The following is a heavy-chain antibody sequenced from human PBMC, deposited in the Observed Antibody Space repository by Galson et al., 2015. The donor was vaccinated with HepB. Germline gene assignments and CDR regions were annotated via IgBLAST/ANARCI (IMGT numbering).Heavy chain of an antibody. CDR2: IDPSDSYT. CDR1: GYRFTSYW. Sequence: QSGAEVKTPGESLRISCTGSGYRFTSYWISWVRQMPGKGLEWMGRIDPSDSYTNYSPSFQGYVTISADQSISTSYPQWSSLKASDTAMYYCARHRDMPYWYFDLWGRGTLVTVSS. CDR3: ARHRDMPYWYFDL. J-gene: IGHJ2*01. V-gene: IGHV5-10-1*01. D-gene: IGHD2-2*01.